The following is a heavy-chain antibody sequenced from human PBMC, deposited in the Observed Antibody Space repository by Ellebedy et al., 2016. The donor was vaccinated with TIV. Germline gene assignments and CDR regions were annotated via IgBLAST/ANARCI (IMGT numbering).Heavy chain of an antibody. CDR2: IYGDGTT. CDR3: ANNWVVRGEGWNNGMDI. Sequence: ESLKISCAVSGFTVSTNYLSWVRQAPGKGLEWVSTIYGDGTTYHADSVRGRFTISRDNSKNTLYLQMKSLRADDTAVYYCANNWVVRGEGWNNGMDIWGQGTTVTVSS. D-gene: IGHD3-10*01. V-gene: IGHV3-66*01. J-gene: IGHJ6*02. CDR1: GFTVSTNY.